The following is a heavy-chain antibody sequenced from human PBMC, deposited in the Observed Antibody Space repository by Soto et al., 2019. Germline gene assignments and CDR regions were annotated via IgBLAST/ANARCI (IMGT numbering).Heavy chain of an antibody. V-gene: IGHV1-2*04. Sequence: GASVKVSCKASGYTFTGYYMHWVRQAPGQGLEWMGWINPNSGGTNYAQKFQGWVTMTRDTSISTAYMELSRLRSDDTAVYYCARDLSSSSSRETPRVLDPYGMDVWGQGTTVTVSS. CDR2: INPNSGGT. CDR1: GYTFTGYY. J-gene: IGHJ6*02. D-gene: IGHD6-6*01. CDR3: ARDLSSSSSRETPRVLDPYGMDV.